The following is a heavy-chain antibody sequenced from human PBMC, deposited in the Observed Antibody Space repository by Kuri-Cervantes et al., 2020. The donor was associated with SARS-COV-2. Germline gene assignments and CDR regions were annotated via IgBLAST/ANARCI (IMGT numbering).Heavy chain of an antibody. CDR2: ISHDGKNK. CDR1: GFNFGRTD. CDR3: AKDRVDVQDF. D-gene: IGHD3-10*02. V-gene: IGHV3-30*18. Sequence: GGSLRLSCAASGFNFGRTDMHWVRQAPGKGLEWVAVISHDGKNKKCIASGKGRFTISRDNSQNTLYLHMKSLRSEDTAMYYCAKDRVDVQDFWGQGTLVTVSS. J-gene: IGHJ4*02.